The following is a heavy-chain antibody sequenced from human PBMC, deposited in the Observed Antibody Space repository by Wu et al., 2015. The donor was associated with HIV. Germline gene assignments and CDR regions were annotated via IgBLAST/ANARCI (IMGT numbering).Heavy chain of an antibody. V-gene: IGHV1-18*01. D-gene: IGHD2-21*02. Sequence: QDQLVQSGAEVKKPGASVKVSCKASGYTFTSYGITWVRQAPGLGFEWMGWISGDNGNTNYAQKFEGRVTMTADTSMSTAFLEVRGLRSDDTAVYYCARIYCGGDCYSGYFDYWGQGTLVTVSS. CDR1: GYTFTSYG. CDR3: ARIYCGGDCYSGYFDY. J-gene: IGHJ4*02. CDR2: ISGDNGNT.